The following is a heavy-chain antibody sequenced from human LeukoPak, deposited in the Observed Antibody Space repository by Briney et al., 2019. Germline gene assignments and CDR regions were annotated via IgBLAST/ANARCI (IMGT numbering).Heavy chain of an antibody. CDR1: GYTFTSYG. CDR3: ARARGSSWYDYYYYYYMDV. Sequence: ASVKASCKASGYTFTSYGISWVRQAPGQGLEWMGWISAYNGNTNYAQKLQGRVTMTTDTSTSTAYMELRSLRSDDTAVYYCARARGSSWYDYYYYYYMDVWGKGTTVTISS. V-gene: IGHV1-18*01. CDR2: ISAYNGNT. D-gene: IGHD6-13*01. J-gene: IGHJ6*03.